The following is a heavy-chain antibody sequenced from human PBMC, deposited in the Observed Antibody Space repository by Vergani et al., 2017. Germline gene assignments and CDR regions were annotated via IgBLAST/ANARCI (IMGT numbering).Heavy chain of an antibody. J-gene: IGHJ4*02. CDR1: ESSFISNE. D-gene: IGHD4/OR15-4a*01. CDR3: TRHVPGGAGACLNFDH. Sequence: EVMLVQSGAEVKKPGESLKISCKYSESSFISNEIAWVRQMSGKGLQWMGNINPIDSKIAYSPSFQGQAIMSLDKSITTAYLQWRSLKASDTAIYYCTRHVPGGAGACLNFDHWGQGTQFTVSS. CDR2: INPIDSKI. V-gene: IGHV5-51*01.